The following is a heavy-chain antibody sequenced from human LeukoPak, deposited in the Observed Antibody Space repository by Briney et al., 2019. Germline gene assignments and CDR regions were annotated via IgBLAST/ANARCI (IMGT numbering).Heavy chain of an antibody. V-gene: IGHV3-48*03. Sequence: QPGGSLRLSCAASGFTFSSYEMNWVRQAPGKGLEWVSYISSSGSPIYYADSVKGRFTISRDNGKNSLYLQMNSLRAEDTAVYYCATKYCSGGSCYHYWYFDLWGRGTLVTVSS. CDR3: ATKYCSGGSCYHYWYFDL. D-gene: IGHD2-15*01. CDR1: GFTFSSYE. CDR2: ISSSGSPI. J-gene: IGHJ2*01.